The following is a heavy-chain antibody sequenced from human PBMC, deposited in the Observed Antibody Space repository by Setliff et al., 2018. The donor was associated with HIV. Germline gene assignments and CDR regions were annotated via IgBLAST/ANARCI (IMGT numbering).Heavy chain of an antibody. CDR3: ARNTDVDSVYRPFHI. CDR1: GFTFSSNW. V-gene: IGHV3-7*03. D-gene: IGHD1-26*01. J-gene: IGHJ3*02. CDR2: IKQDESEM. Sequence: PGGSLRLSCAASGFTFSSNWMSWVRQAPGKGLEWVAIIKQDESEMQYVDSVKGRFTISRDNAKNSLYLQMNSLRAEDTAVYYCARNTDVDSVYRPFHIWGQGTMVT.